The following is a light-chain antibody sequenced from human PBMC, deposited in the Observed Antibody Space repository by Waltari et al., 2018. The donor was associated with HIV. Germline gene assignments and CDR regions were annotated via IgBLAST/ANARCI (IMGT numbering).Light chain of an antibody. V-gene: IGKV1-39*01. J-gene: IGKJ4*01. CDR2: SAT. Sequence: IQMTQSPCSLSASVGDRVTITCRQSQAINPYVNWYQQKPGTARTLLRFSATSFHRRAPSSFTGSGSGTEFTHTSSNLQPEDSATYFCQQNFSPPRTFGGGTKVEI. CDR3: QQNFSPPRT. CDR1: QAINPY.